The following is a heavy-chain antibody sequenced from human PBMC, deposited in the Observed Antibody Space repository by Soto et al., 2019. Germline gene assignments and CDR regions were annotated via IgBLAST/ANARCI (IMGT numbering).Heavy chain of an antibody. CDR2: ISYDGTNK. J-gene: IGHJ4*02. Sequence: QVQLVESGGGVVQPGRSLRLSCAASGFSFSSYAMHWVRQAPGKGLEWVAIISYDGTNKYYADSVKGRFTISRDNSKNTLHMQMNSLRAEDTAVYYWARAGRLGWSLDYWGRGSLVTVSS. D-gene: IGHD6-19*01. V-gene: IGHV3-30-3*01. CDR3: ARAGRLGWSLDY. CDR1: GFSFSSYA.